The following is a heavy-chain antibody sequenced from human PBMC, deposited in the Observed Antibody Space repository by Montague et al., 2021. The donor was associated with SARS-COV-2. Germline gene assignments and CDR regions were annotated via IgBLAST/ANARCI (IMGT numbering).Heavy chain of an antibody. V-gene: IGHV4-4*07. J-gene: IGHJ4*02. CDR1: GVSITSYY. CDR3: VRDGGNWYYFDY. CDR2: IYASGST. D-gene: IGHD3-16*01. Sequence: SDPLSLPFLLSGVSITSYYWSWVRQPAGKGLEWVGRIYASGSTNYSPSLKSRVRLSIDNPKNQFSLKLESLTAADTAVYYCVRDGGNWYYFDYWGQGALVTVSS.